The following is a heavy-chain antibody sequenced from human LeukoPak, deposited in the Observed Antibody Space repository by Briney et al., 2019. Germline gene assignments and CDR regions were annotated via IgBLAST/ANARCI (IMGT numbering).Heavy chain of an antibody. CDR2: INPSGGST. V-gene: IGHV1-46*01. J-gene: IGHJ6*02. CDR3: ATGPPFLSGENDNYYYGMDV. CDR1: GYTFTSYY. Sequence: ASVKVSCKASGYTFTSYYMHWVRQAPGQGLEWMGIINPSGGSTSYAQKFQGRVTMTEDTSTDTAYMELSSLRSEDTAVYYCATGPPFLSGENDNYYYGMDVWGQGTTVTVSS. D-gene: IGHD1-1*01.